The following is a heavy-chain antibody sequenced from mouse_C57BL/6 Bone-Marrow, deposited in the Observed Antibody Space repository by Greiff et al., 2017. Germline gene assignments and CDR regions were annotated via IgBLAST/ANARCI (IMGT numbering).Heavy chain of an antibody. CDR1: GFTFSNYW. D-gene: IGHD2-3*01. J-gene: IGHJ1*03. V-gene: IGHV6-3*01. CDR3: TGGVTKAYWYFDV. Sequence: EVQGVESGGGLVQPGGSMKLSCVASGFTFSNYWMNWVRQSPEKGLEWVAQIRLKSDNYATHYAESVKGRFTISRDDSKSSVYLQMNNLRAEDTGIYYCTGGVTKAYWYFDVWGTGTTVTVSS. CDR2: IRLKSDNYAT.